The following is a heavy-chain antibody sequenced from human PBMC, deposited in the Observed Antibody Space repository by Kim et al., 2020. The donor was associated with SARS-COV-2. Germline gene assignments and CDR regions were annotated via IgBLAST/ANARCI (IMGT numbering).Heavy chain of an antibody. D-gene: IGHD2-8*01. V-gene: IGHV6-1*01. CDR1: GDSVSSNSAA. J-gene: IGHJ6*02. CDR3: ARAAVVSFRYCTNGVCYSWGMDG. CDR2: TYYRSKWYN. Sequence: SQTLSLTCAISGDSVSSNSAAWNWIRQSPSRGLEWLGRTYYRSKWYNDYAVSVKSRITINPDTSKNQFSLQLNSVTPEDTAVYYCARAAVVSFRYCTNGVCYSWGMDGWGHGTTVTVSS.